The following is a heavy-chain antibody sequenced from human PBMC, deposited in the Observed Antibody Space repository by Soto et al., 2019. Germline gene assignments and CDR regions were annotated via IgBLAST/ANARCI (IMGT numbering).Heavy chain of an antibody. Sequence: LEWIGYIYYSGTTYYNPSLKSRVTISVDTSKNQFSLKLSSVTAADTAVYYCARDGGFCTKGVCPVYYYYGMDVWGQGTTVT. J-gene: IGHJ6*02. V-gene: IGHV4-30-2*05. CDR3: ARDGGFCTKGVCPVYYYYGMDV. CDR2: IYYSGTT. D-gene: IGHD2-8*01.